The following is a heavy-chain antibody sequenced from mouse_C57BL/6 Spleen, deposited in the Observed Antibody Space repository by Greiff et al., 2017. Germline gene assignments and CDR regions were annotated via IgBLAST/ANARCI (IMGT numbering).Heavy chain of an antibody. CDR1: GYTFTSYW. V-gene: IGHV1-69*01. D-gene: IGHD1-1*01. Sequence: QVQLQQPGAELVMPGASVKLSCKASGYTFTSYWMHWVKQRPGQGLEWIGEIDPSDSYTNYNQKFKGKSTLTVDKSSSTAYMQLRSLTSEDSAVYYCAREGTTVVAQDYFDYWGQGTTLTVSS. CDR2: IDPSDSYT. CDR3: AREGTTVVAQDYFDY. J-gene: IGHJ2*01.